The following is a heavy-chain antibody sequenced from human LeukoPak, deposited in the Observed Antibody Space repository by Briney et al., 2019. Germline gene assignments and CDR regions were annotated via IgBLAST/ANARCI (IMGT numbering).Heavy chain of an antibody. D-gene: IGHD5-24*01. CDR2: ISGSGGST. CDR1: GFTFSSYA. J-gene: IGHJ4*02. V-gene: IGHV3-23*01. Sequence: PGRSLRLSCAASGFTFSSYAMSWVRQAPGKGLEWVSAISGSGGSTYYADSVKGRFTISRDNSKNTLYLQMNSLRAEDTAVYYCAKSGYDPIWLQFSDYWGQETLVTVSS. CDR3: AKSGYDPIWLQFSDY.